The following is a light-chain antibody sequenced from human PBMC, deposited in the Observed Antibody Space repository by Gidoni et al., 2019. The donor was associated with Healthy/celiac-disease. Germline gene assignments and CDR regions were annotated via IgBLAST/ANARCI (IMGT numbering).Light chain of an antibody. CDR2: AAS. J-gene: IGKJ3*01. V-gene: IGKV1-39*01. Sequence: DIQMTQSPSSLSASVGDRVTITCRASQSISSYLNSYQQKPGKAPNLLIYAASSLHSGVPPRFSGSGSGTDFTLTISRLQPEDFATYYCQQSYSTPTVXPXTKVDIK. CDR3: QQSYSTPT. CDR1: QSISSY.